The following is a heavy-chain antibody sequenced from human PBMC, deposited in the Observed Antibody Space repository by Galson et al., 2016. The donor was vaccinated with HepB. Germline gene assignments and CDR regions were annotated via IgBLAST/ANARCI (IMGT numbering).Heavy chain of an antibody. CDR3: AREVQFRFDY. CDR2: ISANSGNT. J-gene: IGHJ4*02. V-gene: IGHV1-18*04. CDR1: GYRFPTYG. D-gene: IGHD1-1*01. Sequence: SVKLSCKASGYRFPTYGISWVRQAPGQGLEWLGCISANSGNTIYAQKFQDRVTMTRDTSASTVYMDLRSLRSDDTAVYYCAREVQFRFDYWGQGTLVTVSS.